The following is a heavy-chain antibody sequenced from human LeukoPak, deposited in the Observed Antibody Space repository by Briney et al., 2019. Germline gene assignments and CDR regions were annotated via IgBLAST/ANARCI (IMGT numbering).Heavy chain of an antibody. CDR3: ARGASPWYFGL. CDR1: GFTFSSYS. CDR2: ISSRSSYT. Sequence: GGSLRLSCAVSGFTFSSYSMNWVRQSPGKGLEWVSSISSRSSYTYDADSVKGRFTISRDNAKNSLYLQMNSLRAEDTAVYYCARGASPWYFGLWGRGTLVTVSS. V-gene: IGHV3-21*01. J-gene: IGHJ2*01.